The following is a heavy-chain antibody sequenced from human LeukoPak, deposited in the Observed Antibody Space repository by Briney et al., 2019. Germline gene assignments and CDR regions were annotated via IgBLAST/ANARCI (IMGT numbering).Heavy chain of an antibody. CDR2: ISSSSSYI. D-gene: IGHD6-19*01. J-gene: IGHJ6*02. CDR1: GFTVSSNY. Sequence: EGSLRLSCAASGFTVSSNYMSWVRRAPGKGLEWVSSISSSSSYIYYADSVKGRFTISRDNAKNSLYLQVNSLRAEDTAVYYCARDHEAGYYYGMDVWGQGTTVTVSS. CDR3: ARDHEAGYYYGMDV. V-gene: IGHV3-21*01.